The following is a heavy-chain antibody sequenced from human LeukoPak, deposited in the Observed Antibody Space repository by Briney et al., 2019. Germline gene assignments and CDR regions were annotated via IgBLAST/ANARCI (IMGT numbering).Heavy chain of an antibody. CDR3: ARDTALFRAYDI. V-gene: IGHV4-34*01. J-gene: IGHJ3*02. CDR1: GGSFSGYY. CDR2: INHSGST. Sequence: PSETPSLTCAVCGGSFSGYYWSWIRQPPGKGLEWIGEINHSGSTNYNPSLKSRVTISVDTSKNQFSLKLSSVTAADTAVYYYARDTALFRAYDIWGQGTLVTVSS. D-gene: IGHD2-2*02.